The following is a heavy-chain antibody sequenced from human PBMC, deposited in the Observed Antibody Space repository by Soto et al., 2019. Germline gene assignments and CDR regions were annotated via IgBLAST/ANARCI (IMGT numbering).Heavy chain of an antibody. CDR3: AKERSSGWSFDY. J-gene: IGHJ4*02. D-gene: IGHD6-19*01. CDR1: AFTFSSYA. V-gene: IGHV3-23*01. Sequence: GGSLRLSCAASAFTFSSYAMSWVRQAPGKGLEWVSAVNGSGDSTYYADSVKGRFTVSRDNSKNTLYLQMNSLRAEDTAVFYCAKERSSGWSFDYWGQGTLVTVSS. CDR2: VNGSGDST.